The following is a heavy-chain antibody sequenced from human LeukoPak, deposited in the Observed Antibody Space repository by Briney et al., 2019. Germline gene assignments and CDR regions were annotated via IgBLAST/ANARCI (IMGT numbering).Heavy chain of an antibody. J-gene: IGHJ5*02. Sequence: PGGSLRLSCAASGFTFSSYAMSWVRQAPGKGLEWVSAISGSGGSTYYADSVKGRFTISRDNSKNTLYLQMNSLRAEDTAVYYCAKGQAGLTDKNWFDPWGQGTLVTVSS. CDR3: AKGQAGLTDKNWFDP. CDR1: GFTFSSYA. CDR2: ISGSGGST. V-gene: IGHV3-23*01.